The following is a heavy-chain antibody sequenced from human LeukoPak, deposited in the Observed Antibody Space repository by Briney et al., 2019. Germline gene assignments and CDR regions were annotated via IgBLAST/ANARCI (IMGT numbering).Heavy chain of an antibody. Sequence: NPGGSLRLSCAASGITFSTYSMNWVRQAPGKGLEWVSSISSSSSYIYYADSVKGRFTISRDNAKNSLYLQMNSLRAEDTAVYYCARYGFYYDSSGYYQTTAFDIWGQGTMVTVSS. CDR2: ISSSSSYI. CDR3: ARYGFYYDSSGYYQTTAFDI. CDR1: GITFSTYS. D-gene: IGHD3-22*01. J-gene: IGHJ3*02. V-gene: IGHV3-21*01.